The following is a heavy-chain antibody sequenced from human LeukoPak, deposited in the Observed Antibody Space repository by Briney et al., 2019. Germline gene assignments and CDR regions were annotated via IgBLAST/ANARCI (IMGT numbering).Heavy chain of an antibody. D-gene: IGHD3-10*01. CDR2: IYHSGST. Sequence: SETLSLTCAVSGGSISSGGYSWSWIRQPPGKGLEWIGYIYHSGSTYYNPSLKSRVTISVDRSKNQFSLKLSSVTAADTAVYYCARDVAYYYGSGTWFDPWGEGTLVTVSS. CDR1: GGSISSGGYS. J-gene: IGHJ5*02. V-gene: IGHV4-30-2*01. CDR3: ARDVAYYYGSGTWFDP.